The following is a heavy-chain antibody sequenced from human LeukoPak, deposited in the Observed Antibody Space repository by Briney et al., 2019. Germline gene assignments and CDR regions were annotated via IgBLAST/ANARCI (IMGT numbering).Heavy chain of an antibody. J-gene: IGHJ4*02. D-gene: IGHD3-16*02. V-gene: IGHV3-74*01. CDR2: INSDGSSI. Sequence: PGGSLRLPCAASGFTFSSYWMHWVRQAPGKGLVWVSRINSDGSSISYADSVKGRFTISRDNAKNTLYLQMNSLRAEDTAVYYCAIRRYLAGFDYWGRGTLVTVSS. CDR1: GFTFSSYW. CDR3: AIRRYLAGFDY.